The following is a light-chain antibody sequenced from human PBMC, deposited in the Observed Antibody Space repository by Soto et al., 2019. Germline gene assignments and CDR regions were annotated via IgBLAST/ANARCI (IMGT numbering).Light chain of an antibody. Sequence: QPVLTQPPSVSGAPGQRVTISCTGSSSNIGAGYDVHWYQQLPGRAPKLLIYANTNRPSGVPDRFSGSRSGTSASLAITGLQAGDEADYSCQSYDSSLSGFYVFGTGTKLTVL. J-gene: IGLJ1*01. CDR3: QSYDSSLSGFYV. CDR2: ANT. V-gene: IGLV1-40*01. CDR1: SSNIGAGYD.